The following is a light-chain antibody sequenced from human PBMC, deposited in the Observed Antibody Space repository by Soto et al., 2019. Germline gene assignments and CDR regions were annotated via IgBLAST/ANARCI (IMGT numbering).Light chain of an antibody. CDR2: GAS. Sequence: EIVLTQSPGTLSLYPGERATLSCRASQSVSNSYLAWYQQKPGQAPRLLLYGASSRVTGIPDRFSGSGSGTDFTLTISRLEPEDFEVYYCQQYVDSPRTFGQGTMVDIK. J-gene: IGKJ1*01. CDR3: QQYVDSPRT. CDR1: QSVSNSY. V-gene: IGKV3-20*01.